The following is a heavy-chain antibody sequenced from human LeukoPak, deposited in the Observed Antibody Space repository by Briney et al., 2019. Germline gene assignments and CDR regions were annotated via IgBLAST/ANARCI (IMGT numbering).Heavy chain of an antibody. CDR3: AKASWVSTADAVL. D-gene: IGHD2-8*01. V-gene: IGHV3-23*01. Sequence: PGGSLRLSCAASGFIFSSYAVSWVRQGPARGLEWLSSLRGDGETFYADSVKGRFTLSRDEPRNMVYFQLNNLRVEDTAVYYCAKASWVSTADAVLWGQGVLVTVSS. J-gene: IGHJ4*02. CDR2: LRGDGET. CDR1: GFIFSSYA.